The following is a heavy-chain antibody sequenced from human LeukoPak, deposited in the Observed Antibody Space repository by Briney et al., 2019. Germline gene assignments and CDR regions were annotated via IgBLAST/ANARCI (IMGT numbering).Heavy chain of an antibody. J-gene: IGHJ3*01. CDR1: GYTFTSYT. V-gene: IGHV1-3*03. CDR2: ISVGNGDS. Sequence: ASVKVSCKASGYTFTSYTIHWVRQAPGQSLEWTGWISVGNGDSKCSQEFQGRVTLTRDTSATTAYVEVSSLRPEDKAVYYCARERGIRDAFDFWGQGTMVTVSS. CDR3: ARERGIRDAFDF. D-gene: IGHD1-14*01.